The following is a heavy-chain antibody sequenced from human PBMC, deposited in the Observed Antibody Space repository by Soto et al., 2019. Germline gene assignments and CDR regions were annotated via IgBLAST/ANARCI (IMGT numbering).Heavy chain of an antibody. CDR1: GGTFSSYA. J-gene: IGHJ6*02. CDR3: ARSQGSSTSLEIYYYYYYGMDV. CDR2: IIPISDTT. D-gene: IGHD2-2*01. Sequence: QVQLVQSGAEVKKPGSSVKVSCKASGGTFSSYAISWVRQAPGQGLEWMGGIIPISDTTNSAQKFQGRVTIPADESTSTAYMELSSLRSEDTAVYYCARSQGSSTSLEIYYYYYYGMDVWGQGTTVTVSS. V-gene: IGHV1-69*01.